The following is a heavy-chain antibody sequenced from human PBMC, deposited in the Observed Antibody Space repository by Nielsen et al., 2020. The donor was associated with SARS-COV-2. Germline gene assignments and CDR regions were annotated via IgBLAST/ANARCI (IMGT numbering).Heavy chain of an antibody. V-gene: IGHV3-66*01. CDR1: GFTFSSYA. J-gene: IGHJ4*02. Sequence: GGSLRLSCAASGFTFSSYAMHWVRQAPGKGLEWVSVIYSGGSTYYADSVKGRFTISRDNSKNTLYLQMNSLRAEDTAVYYCASFPNYYDSSGPTWYFDYWGQGTLVTVSS. CDR3: ASFPNYYDSSGPTWYFDY. D-gene: IGHD3-22*01. CDR2: IYSGGST.